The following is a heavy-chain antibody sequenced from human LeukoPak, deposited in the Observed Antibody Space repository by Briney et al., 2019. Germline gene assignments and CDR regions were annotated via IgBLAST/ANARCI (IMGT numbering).Heavy chain of an antibody. CDR3: AKDRTYSSSPAYFHH. Sequence: SGGSLGLSCAASGFTFSTYALSWVRQAPGKGLEWVSSISGPGGSTYYADSVKGRFTISRDNSKNTLYLQMNILGAEDTAIYYCAKDRTYSSSPAYFHHWGQGTLVTVSS. V-gene: IGHV3-23*01. CDR1: GFTFSTYA. J-gene: IGHJ1*01. D-gene: IGHD6-13*01. CDR2: ISGPGGST.